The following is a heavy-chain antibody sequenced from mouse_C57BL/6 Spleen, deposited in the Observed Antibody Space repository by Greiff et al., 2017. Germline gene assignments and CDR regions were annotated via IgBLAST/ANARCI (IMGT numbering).Heavy chain of an antibody. V-gene: IGHV7-3*01. CDR3: ARTYDGYFNFDY. D-gene: IGHD2-3*01. CDR1: GFTFTDYY. Sequence: EVKLMESGGGLVQPGGSLSLSCAASGFTFTDYYMSWVRQPPGKALEWLGFIRNKANGYTTEYSASVKVRFTISRDNSQSILYLQMNALEAEDSATYYCARTYDGYFNFDYWGQGTTLTVSS. CDR2: IRNKANGYTT. J-gene: IGHJ2*01.